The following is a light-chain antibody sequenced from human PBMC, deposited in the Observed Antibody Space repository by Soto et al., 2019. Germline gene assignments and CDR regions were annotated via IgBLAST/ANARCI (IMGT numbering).Light chain of an antibody. J-gene: IGKJ1*01. CDR2: SAS. Sequence: EIVMTQSPATLSVSPGERATLSCRASQSVSSNLAWYQQKPGQAPRILIYSASTRVTGIPARFSGSGSGTEFTLTISSLQSEDFAVYYCQQYNNWPRALGQGTKVEIK. CDR1: QSVSSN. V-gene: IGKV3-15*01. CDR3: QQYNNWPRA.